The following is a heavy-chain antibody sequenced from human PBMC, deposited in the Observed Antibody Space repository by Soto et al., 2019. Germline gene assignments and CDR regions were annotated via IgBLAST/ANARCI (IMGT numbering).Heavy chain of an antibody. CDR2: IYHTGST. J-gene: IGHJ4*02. CDR1: ASSLSTVSHY. CDR3: ARATGTLRSRNCDY. V-gene: IGHV4-31*03. Sequence: SETLSRPCSVCASSLSTVSHYWTWIRQHPGKGLEWIGSIYHTGSTYYSKSLRSRLTMSVDTSKSQFSLRLSSVTAADTAVYYCARATGTLRSRNCDYWGQGSLVTVSS. D-gene: IGHD1-1*01.